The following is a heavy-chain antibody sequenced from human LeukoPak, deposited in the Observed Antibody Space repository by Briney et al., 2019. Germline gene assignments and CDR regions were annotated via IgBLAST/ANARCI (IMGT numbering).Heavy chain of an antibody. CDR1: GGSFSGYY. CDR2: INHSGST. J-gene: IGHJ4*02. Sequence: SETLSLTCAVYGGSFSGYYWSWIRQPPGKGLEWIGEINHSGSTNYNPSLKSRVTISVDTSKNQFSLKLSSVTAADTAVYYCARAGAVAATGRFDYWGQGTLVTVSS. V-gene: IGHV4-34*01. CDR3: ARAGAVAATGRFDY. D-gene: IGHD6-25*01.